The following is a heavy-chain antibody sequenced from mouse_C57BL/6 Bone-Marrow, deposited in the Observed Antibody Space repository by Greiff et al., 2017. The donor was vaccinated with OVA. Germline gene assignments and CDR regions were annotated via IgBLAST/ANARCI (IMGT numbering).Heavy chain of an antibody. Sequence: EVKLVESGGGLVQSGRSLRLSCATSGFTFSDFYMEWVRQAPGKGLEWIAASRNKANDYTTEYSASVKGRFIVSRDTSQSILYLQMNALRAEDTAIYYCARDAMRYYAMDYWGQGTSVTVSS. J-gene: IGHJ4*01. CDR1: GFTFSDFY. V-gene: IGHV7-1*01. CDR3: ARDAMRYYAMDY. CDR2: SRNKANDYTT.